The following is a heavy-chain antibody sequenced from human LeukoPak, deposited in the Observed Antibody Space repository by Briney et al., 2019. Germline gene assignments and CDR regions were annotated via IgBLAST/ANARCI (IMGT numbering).Heavy chain of an antibody. CDR3: AKDIGPGPIWLQFHY. D-gene: IGHD5-24*01. V-gene: IGHV3-9*01. Sequence: PGGSLRLSCEGSGFTFDNHALHWVRQVPGQGLEWVSGISWNGGHIDYADSVKGRFTISRDNAKNSVYLQMNSLRPEDTALYFCAKDIGPGPIWLQFHYWGLGTLVTVSS. CDR2: ISWNGGHI. CDR1: GFTFDNHA. J-gene: IGHJ4*02.